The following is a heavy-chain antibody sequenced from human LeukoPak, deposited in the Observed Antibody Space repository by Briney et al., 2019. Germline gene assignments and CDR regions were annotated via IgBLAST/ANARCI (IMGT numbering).Heavy chain of an antibody. V-gene: IGHV3-23*01. CDR3: AKSPSAWLFDY. D-gene: IGHD2-2*01. J-gene: IGHJ4*02. Sequence: GSLRLSCAASGFSFSSFAMSWVRQAPGKGLEWVSGISGSGYEAYYADSVNGRFTISRDNSKSTVFLQMSSLRAEDTAIYYCAKSPSAWLFDYWGQGTLVTVSS. CDR2: ISGSGYEA. CDR1: GFSFSSFA.